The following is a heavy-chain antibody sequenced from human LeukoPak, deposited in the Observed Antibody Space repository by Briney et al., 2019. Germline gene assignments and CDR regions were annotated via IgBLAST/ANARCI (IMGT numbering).Heavy chain of an antibody. D-gene: IGHD6-13*01. V-gene: IGHV1-18*01. CDR3: ARAIGSSSWADAFDI. Sequence: GVPVKVSCTPSGYLFSSYGISWVREAPRQGREWWGWISAYNGNTNYAQKLQGRVTMTTDTSTSTAYMKLRSLRSDDTAVYYCARAIGSSSWADAFDIWGQGTMVTVSS. CDR1: GYLFSSYG. CDR2: ISAYNGNT. J-gene: IGHJ3*02.